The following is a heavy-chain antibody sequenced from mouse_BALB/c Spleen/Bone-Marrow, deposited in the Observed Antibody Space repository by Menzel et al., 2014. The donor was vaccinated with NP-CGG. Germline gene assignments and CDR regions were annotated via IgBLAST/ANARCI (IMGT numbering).Heavy chain of an antibody. Sequence: EVQVVESGGGLVQPGGSRKLSCAASGFTFSSFGMHWGRQAPEKGLEWVAYISSGSRTVFYADTVKGRFTISRENPKNTLFLQMTSLRSEDTAMYYCTRSRWNWDDFYYWGQGTTLTVSS. CDR3: TRSRWNWDDFYY. CDR2: ISSGSRTV. J-gene: IGHJ2*01. CDR1: GFTFSSFG. D-gene: IGHD4-1*01. V-gene: IGHV5-17*02.